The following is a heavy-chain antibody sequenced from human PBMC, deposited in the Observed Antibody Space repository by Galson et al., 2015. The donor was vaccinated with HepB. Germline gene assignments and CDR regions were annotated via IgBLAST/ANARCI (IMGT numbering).Heavy chain of an antibody. V-gene: IGHV4-34*01. J-gene: IGHJ5*02. Sequence: SETLSLPCAVYGGSFSGYYWSWIRQPPGKGLEWVGEINRSGSTNYNPSLQSRVAIPVDTSKNQFSLKLSSVTAADTAVYYCARATDYDFWSGPMYSWFDPWGQGTLVTVSS. CDR3: ARATDYDFWSGPMYSWFDP. D-gene: IGHD3-3*01. CDR2: INRSGST. CDR1: GGSFSGYY.